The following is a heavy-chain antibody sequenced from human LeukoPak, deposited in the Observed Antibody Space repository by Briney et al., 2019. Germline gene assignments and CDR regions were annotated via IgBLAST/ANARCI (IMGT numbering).Heavy chain of an antibody. D-gene: IGHD6-19*01. J-gene: IGHJ4*02. CDR1: GFTFSSYA. CDR3: ARVRAVAASRDY. V-gene: IGHV3-30*04. Sequence: GGSLRLSCAASGFTFSSYAMHWVRQAPGKGLEWVAVIPYDGSNKYYADSVKGRFTISRDNSKNTLYLQMNSLRAEDTAVYYCARVRAVAASRDYWGQGTLVTVSS. CDR2: IPYDGSNK.